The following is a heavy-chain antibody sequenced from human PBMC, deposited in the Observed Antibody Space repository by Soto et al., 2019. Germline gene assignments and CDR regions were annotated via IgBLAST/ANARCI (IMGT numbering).Heavy chain of an antibody. V-gene: IGHV4-59*01. CDR2: IYYSGST. D-gene: IGHD4-4*01. Sequence: SETLSLTFTVSGGSISSYYWSWIRQPPGKGLEWIGYIYYSGSTNYNPSLKSRVTISVDTSKNQFSLKLSSVTAADTAVYYCARPYSIHRTDAFDIWGQGTMVTVSS. J-gene: IGHJ3*02. CDR1: GGSISSYY. CDR3: ARPYSIHRTDAFDI.